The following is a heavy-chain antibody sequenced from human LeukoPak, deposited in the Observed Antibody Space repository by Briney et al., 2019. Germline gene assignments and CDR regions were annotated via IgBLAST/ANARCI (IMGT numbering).Heavy chain of an antibody. CDR2: FFYSGST. D-gene: IGHD3-10*01. CDR1: GGSISSYY. CDR3: ARHYGSGSYYRYGMDV. V-gene: IGHV4-59*08. J-gene: IGHJ6*02. Sequence: SETLSLTCTVYGGSISSYYWSWIRQPPEKGLECIGYFFYSGSTNYNPSLKSRATISVDTSKNQFSLKLSSVTAADTAVYYCARHYGSGSYYRYGMDVGGQGTAVTVSS.